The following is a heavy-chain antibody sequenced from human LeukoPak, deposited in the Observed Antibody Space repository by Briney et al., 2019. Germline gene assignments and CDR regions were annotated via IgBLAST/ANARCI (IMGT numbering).Heavy chain of an antibody. CDR1: GGSISSGSYY. CDR2: IYTSGST. J-gene: IGHJ4*02. Sequence: SQTLSLTCTVSGGSISSGSYYWSWIRQPAGKGLEWIGRIYTSGSTNYNPSLKSRVTISVDTSKNQFSLELSSVTAADTAVYYCARASSYGFFVIDYWGQGTLVTVSS. D-gene: IGHD5-18*01. V-gene: IGHV4-61*02. CDR3: ARASSYGFFVIDY.